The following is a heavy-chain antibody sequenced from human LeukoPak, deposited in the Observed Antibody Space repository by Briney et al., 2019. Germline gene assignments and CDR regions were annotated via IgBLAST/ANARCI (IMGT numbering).Heavy chain of an antibody. V-gene: IGHV3-30*02. D-gene: IGHD3-16*01. CDR3: ANGGGYFLH. Sequence: GGSLRLSCAASGFTVSSNYMSWVRQAPGKGLEWVAFIRFDGNTEKYADSVEGRFTVSRDNAKNTLYLQMDTLRPEDTALYHCANGGGYFLHWGQGTLVTVAS. CDR2: IRFDGNTE. J-gene: IGHJ1*01. CDR1: GFTVSSNY.